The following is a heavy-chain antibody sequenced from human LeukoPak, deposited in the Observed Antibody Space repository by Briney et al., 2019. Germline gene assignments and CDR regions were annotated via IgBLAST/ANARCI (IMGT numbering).Heavy chain of an antibody. V-gene: IGHV3-23*01. J-gene: IGHJ6*02. CDR1: GFTFSSYA. CDR3: ARWAVVDIVVVVAATPYGMDV. D-gene: IGHD2-15*01. Sequence: GGSLRLSCAASGFTFSSYAMSWVRQAPGKGLEWVSAISGSGGSTYYADSVKGRFTISRDNSKNTLYLQMNSLRAEDTAVYYCARWAVVDIVVVVAATPYGMDVWGQGTTVTVSS. CDR2: ISGSGGST.